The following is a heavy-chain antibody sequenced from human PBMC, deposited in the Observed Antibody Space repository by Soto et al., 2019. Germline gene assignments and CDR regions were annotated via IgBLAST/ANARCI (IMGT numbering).Heavy chain of an antibody. Sequence: PGGSLRLSCAASGFTFSSYAMSWVRQAPGKGLEWVSAISGSGGSTYYADSVKGRFTISRDNSKSTLHLEMTSLRPEDTAVYYCAKDQDNSDYYWFFDLWGRGTPVTVSS. CDR2: ISGSGGST. CDR1: GFTFSSYA. D-gene: IGHD5-12*01. CDR3: AKDQDNSDYYWFFDL. V-gene: IGHV3-23*01. J-gene: IGHJ2*01.